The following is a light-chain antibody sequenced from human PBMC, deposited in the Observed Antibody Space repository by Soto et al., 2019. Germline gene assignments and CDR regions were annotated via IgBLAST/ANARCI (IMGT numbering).Light chain of an antibody. Sequence: QSVLTQPASVSGSPGQSITISCTGTSSDVGAYNYVSWYQHHPGKAPKLMVYDVTNRPSGVSNRFSGSKSGNTASLTISGLQAEDEAEYYCSSYTTSSTVLFGGGTKLTVL. CDR1: SSDVGAYNY. J-gene: IGLJ2*01. V-gene: IGLV2-14*01. CDR2: DVT. CDR3: SSYTTSSTVL.